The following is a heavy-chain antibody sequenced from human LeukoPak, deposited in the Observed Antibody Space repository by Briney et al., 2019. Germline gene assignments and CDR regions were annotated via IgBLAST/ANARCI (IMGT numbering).Heavy chain of an antibody. CDR1: GYTFITYY. J-gene: IGHJ4*02. CDR2: VNPTSGST. D-gene: IGHD4-17*01. V-gene: IGHV1-46*01. Sequence: ASVKVSCKASGYTFITYYMHWVRQAPGQGLEWMGIVNPTSGSTSYAQKFQGRVTMTRDTSTSTVHMELSSLRSEDTAVYYCARGSYGDYKRMDDRGYWGQGTLVTVSS. CDR3: ARGSYGDYKRMDDRGY.